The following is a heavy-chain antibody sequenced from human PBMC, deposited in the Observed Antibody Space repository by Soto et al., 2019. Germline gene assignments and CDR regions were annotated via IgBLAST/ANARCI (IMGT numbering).Heavy chain of an antibody. CDR1: GGTLSSYT. J-gene: IGHJ4*02. CDR3: ARDHSNYDIFSRPN. D-gene: IGHD3-9*01. CDR2: IIAYNGNT. V-gene: IGHV1-18*01. Sequence: APVNVSCEACGGTLSSYTSSWLRQAPGQGLEWMGWIIAYNGNTNYAQKLQGRVTMTTDTSTSTAYMELRSLRSDDTAVYYCARDHSNYDIFSRPNWGEGTLVTGSS.